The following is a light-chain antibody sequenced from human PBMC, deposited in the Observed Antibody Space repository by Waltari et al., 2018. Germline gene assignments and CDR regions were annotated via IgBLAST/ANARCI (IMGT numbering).Light chain of an antibody. CDR1: SSDVGDFNY. CDR2: HDS. J-gene: IGLJ2*01. CDR3: TSYTSSFVL. Sequence: QSALTQPASVSGSPGQSISISCTGTSSDVGDFNYVAWYQPHPGRPPQVMNWHDSNRPTGVSNRFSGYRSGNTASLTVSGLQAEDEANYYCTSYTSSFVLFGGGTKVTVL. V-gene: IGLV2-14*03.